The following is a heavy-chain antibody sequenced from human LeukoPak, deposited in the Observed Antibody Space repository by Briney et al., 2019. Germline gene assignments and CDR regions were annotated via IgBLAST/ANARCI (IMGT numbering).Heavy chain of an antibody. CDR1: GGSISSYY. Sequence: NPSETLSLTCTVSGGSISSYYWSWIRQPPGKGLEWIGYIYYSGSTNYNPSLKSRVTISVDTSKNQFSLKLSSVTAADTAVYYCARAHEAVGDYWGQGTLVTVSS. CDR3: ARAHEAVGDY. D-gene: IGHD6-19*01. CDR2: IYYSGST. V-gene: IGHV4-59*01. J-gene: IGHJ4*02.